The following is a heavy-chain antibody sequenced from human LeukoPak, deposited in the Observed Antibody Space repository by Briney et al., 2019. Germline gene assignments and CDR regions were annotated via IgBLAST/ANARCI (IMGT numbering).Heavy chain of an antibody. J-gene: IGHJ4*02. V-gene: IGHV3-23*01. D-gene: IGHD3-10*01. CDR2: ISGSGDGT. Sequence: GSLRLSCATSGITFSGYAMSWVRQAPGKGLEWVSTISGSGDGTYYADSVKGRFTISRDNSKNTLFLQMNSLRAEDTAVYYCAKAGVLTLVRGVIVDYWGQGTLVTVSS. CDR3: AKAGVLTLVRGVIVDY. CDR1: GITFSGYA.